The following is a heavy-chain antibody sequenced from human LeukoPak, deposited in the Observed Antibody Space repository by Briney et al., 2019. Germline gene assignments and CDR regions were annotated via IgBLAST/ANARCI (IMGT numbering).Heavy chain of an antibody. CDR1: GFTFSSYV. J-gene: IGHJ6*02. CDR3: ARDRYRSGCMDV. CDR2: ISGDGAST. V-gene: IGHV3-64*04. D-gene: IGHD6-19*01. Sequence: GGSLRLSCSASGFTFSSYVMHWVRQAPGKGLEYVSGISGDGASTYYADSVKGRFTISRDNSKNTLYLQMNTLRAEDTAIYYCARDRYRSGCMDVWGQGTTVTVS.